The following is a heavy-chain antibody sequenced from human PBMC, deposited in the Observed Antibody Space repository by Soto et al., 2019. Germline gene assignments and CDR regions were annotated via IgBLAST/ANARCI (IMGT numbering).Heavy chain of an antibody. J-gene: IGHJ4*02. Sequence: QVHLVQSGAEVKKSGASVKVSCKGSGYDFTTYGITWVRQAPGQGLEWMAWISAHNGNTDYAQKLQGTVTVTRDTSTSTAYMELSSLRSDDTAVYYCARGRYGDYWGQGALVTFSS. CDR1: GYDFTTYG. D-gene: IGHD1-1*01. CDR3: ARGRYGDY. CDR2: ISAHNGNT. V-gene: IGHV1-18*01.